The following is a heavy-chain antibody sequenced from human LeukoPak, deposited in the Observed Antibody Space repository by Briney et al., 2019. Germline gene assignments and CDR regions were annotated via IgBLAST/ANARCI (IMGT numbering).Heavy chain of an antibody. Sequence: SVKVSCKASGGTFSSYAISWVRQAPGQGLEWMGGIIPIFGTANYAQKFQGRVTITADESTSTAYMELSSLRSEDTAVYYCATAGGKEPLLFDPWGQGTLVAVSS. CDR1: GGTFSSYA. J-gene: IGHJ5*02. CDR3: ATAGGKEPLLFDP. V-gene: IGHV1-69*13. D-gene: IGHD1-14*01. CDR2: IIPIFGTA.